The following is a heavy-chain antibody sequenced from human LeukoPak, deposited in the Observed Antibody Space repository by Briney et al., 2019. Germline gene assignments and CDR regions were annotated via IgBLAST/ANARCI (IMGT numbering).Heavy chain of an antibody. Sequence: PGGSLRLSCAASGFTFYSYAMNWVRQAPGKGLEWVSAISGSGGSTYYADSVKGRFTISRDNSKNTLYLQMNSLRAEDTAMYYCAKKLSGSGWIFDYWGQGTLVTVSS. D-gene: IGHD6-19*01. CDR1: GFTFYSYA. CDR3: AKKLSGSGWIFDY. CDR2: ISGSGGST. J-gene: IGHJ4*02. V-gene: IGHV3-23*01.